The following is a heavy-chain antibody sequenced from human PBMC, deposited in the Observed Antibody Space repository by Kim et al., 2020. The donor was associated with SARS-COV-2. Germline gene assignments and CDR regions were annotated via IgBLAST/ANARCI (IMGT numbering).Heavy chain of an antibody. Sequence: GGSLRLSCAASGFTFDDYVMHWVRQAPGKGLECVSLISGDGGIIHYADSVKGRFTISRDNRKNSLYLQMNSLRTEDSALYYCARDISVARGVYAYWGQGTLVTVSS. V-gene: IGHV3-43*02. J-gene: IGHJ4*02. CDR2: ISGDGGII. D-gene: IGHD3-10*01. CDR3: ARDISVARGVYAY. CDR1: GFTFDDYV.